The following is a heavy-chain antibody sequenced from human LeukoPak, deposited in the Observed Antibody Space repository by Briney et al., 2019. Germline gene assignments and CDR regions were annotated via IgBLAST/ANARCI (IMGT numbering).Heavy chain of an antibody. CDR3: ARPHSSGWSTFDY. Sequence: SETLSLTCAVYGGSFSGYYWSWIRQPPGKGLDWIGEINHSGSTNYNPSLKSRVTISVDTSKNQFSLKLSSATAADTAVYYCARPHSSGWSTFDYWGQGALVTVSS. J-gene: IGHJ4*02. D-gene: IGHD6-19*01. CDR1: GGSFSGYY. V-gene: IGHV4-34*01. CDR2: INHSGST.